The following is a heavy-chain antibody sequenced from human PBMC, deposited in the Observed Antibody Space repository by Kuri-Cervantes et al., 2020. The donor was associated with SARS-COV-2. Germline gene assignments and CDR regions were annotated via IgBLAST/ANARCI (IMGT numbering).Heavy chain of an antibody. Sequence: VSVKVSCKASGYTFTSYDISWVRQAPGQGLEWMGRINAYNGNTNYARKLQGRVTMTTDTSTSTAYLELKSLKSDDTAMYFCARGRGNTSPNWLDPWGQGTPVTVSS. J-gene: IGHJ5*02. CDR2: INAYNGNT. CDR1: GYTFTSYD. V-gene: IGHV1-18*01. CDR3: ARGRGNTSPNWLDP. D-gene: IGHD2-2*01.